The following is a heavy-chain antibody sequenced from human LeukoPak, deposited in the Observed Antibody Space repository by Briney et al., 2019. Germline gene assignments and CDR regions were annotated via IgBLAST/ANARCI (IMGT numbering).Heavy chain of an antibody. V-gene: IGHV3-43*02. CDR1: GINFDDYA. CDR2: IRGDGDST. Sequence: PGGSLRLSCAASGINFDDYAMHWVRQAPGKGLEWDALIRGDGDSTFYADSVKGRFTISRDNSKNSLYLQMNSLRTEDTALYYCAKGFSVLASKHYYYFYGMDVWGQGTTVTVSS. D-gene: IGHD3-3*01. CDR3: AKGFSVLASKHYYYFYGMDV. J-gene: IGHJ6*02.